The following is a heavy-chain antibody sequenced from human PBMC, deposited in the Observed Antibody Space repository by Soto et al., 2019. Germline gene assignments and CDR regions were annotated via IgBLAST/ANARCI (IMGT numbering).Heavy chain of an antibody. J-gene: IGHJ4*02. CDR1: DASVWSDSYF. CDR3: ARIVVGVTVDL. Sequence: VQLRESGPGLLKPSETLSLTCTVSDASVWSDSYFWTWIRQPPGKGLEWIAYISHTGDTNYNPSLKRRVTISIDTSRNQFSLTVTSVTAADTAVYFCARIVVGVTVDLWGQGSLVTVSS. D-gene: IGHD1-26*01. CDR2: ISHTGDT. V-gene: IGHV4-61*01.